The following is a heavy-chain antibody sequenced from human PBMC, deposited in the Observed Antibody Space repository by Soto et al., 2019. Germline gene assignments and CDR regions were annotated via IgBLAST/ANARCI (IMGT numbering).Heavy chain of an antibody. V-gene: IGHV4-34*01. CDR3: ARVERGTATTVVDAFDI. CDR1: GGFVSSGSYY. J-gene: IGHJ3*02. Sequence: QVQLQQWGAGLLKPSETLSLTCAVYGGFVSSGSYYWSWIRQPPGKGLGWIGEMSHSGGTNFNPSLKSRVTISVDTSKNQFSLKMSSVTAADTALYYCARVERGTATTVVDAFDIWGPGTMVNVSS. D-gene: IGHD1-1*01. CDR2: MSHSGGT.